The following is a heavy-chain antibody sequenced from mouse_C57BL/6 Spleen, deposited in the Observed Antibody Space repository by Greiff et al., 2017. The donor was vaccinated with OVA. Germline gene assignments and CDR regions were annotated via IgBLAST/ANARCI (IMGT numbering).Heavy chain of an antibody. V-gene: IGHV5-17*01. CDR2: ISSGSSTI. Sequence: DVKLVESGGGLVKPGGSLKLSCAASGFTFSDYEMHWVRQAPEKGLEWVAYISSGSSTIYYADTVKGRFTISRDNAKNTLYLQMTSLRSEDTAMYYCARQDLLLFRAMDYWGQGTSVTVSS. CDR1: GFTFSDYE. J-gene: IGHJ4*01. D-gene: IGHD1-1*01. CDR3: ARQDLLLFRAMDY.